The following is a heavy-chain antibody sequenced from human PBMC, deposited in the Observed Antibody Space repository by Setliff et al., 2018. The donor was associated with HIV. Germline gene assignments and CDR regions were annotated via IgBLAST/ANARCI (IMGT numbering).Heavy chain of an antibody. CDR3: ARDRYAGEIDY. CDR1: GGSINSGHYY. V-gene: IGHV4-31*03. D-gene: IGHD3-10*01. CDR2: IYYTGST. Sequence: SETLSPTCSVSGGSINSGHYYWSWIRHHPGKGLEWIGYIYYTGSTYFNPSLKSRVTLSIDTSKNQFSLKLSSVTAADTAVYYCARDRYAGEIDYWGQGTLVTVSS. J-gene: IGHJ4*02.